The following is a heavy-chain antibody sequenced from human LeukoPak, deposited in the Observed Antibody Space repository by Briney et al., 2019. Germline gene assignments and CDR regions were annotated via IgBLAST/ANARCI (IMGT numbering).Heavy chain of an antibody. D-gene: IGHD3-10*01. V-gene: IGHV1-46*01. Sequence: ASVKVSCKASGYTFTSYYMHWVRQAPGQGLEWMGIINPSGGSTSYAQKFQGRVTMTRDMSTSTVYMELSSLRSEDTAVYYCARDLVMYYGSGSYDDRGYFDYWGQGTLVTVSS. J-gene: IGHJ4*02. CDR3: ARDLVMYYGSGSYDDRGYFDY. CDR1: GYTFTSYY. CDR2: INPSGGST.